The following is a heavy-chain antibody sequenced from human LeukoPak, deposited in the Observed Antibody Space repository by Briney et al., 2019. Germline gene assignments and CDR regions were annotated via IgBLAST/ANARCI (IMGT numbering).Heavy chain of an antibody. Sequence: ASVNVSFKSSVFTFTDEYIHWVRQAPGQGLEWMGWINHYSGAINYAQKFQGRVTLTRDTSISTAYMELSRLTSGDTAVYYCARDPKSELLLDYWGQGTLVTVSS. D-gene: IGHD2-15*01. CDR1: VFTFTDEY. V-gene: IGHV1-2*02. CDR2: INHYSGAI. CDR3: ARDPKSELLLDY. J-gene: IGHJ4*02.